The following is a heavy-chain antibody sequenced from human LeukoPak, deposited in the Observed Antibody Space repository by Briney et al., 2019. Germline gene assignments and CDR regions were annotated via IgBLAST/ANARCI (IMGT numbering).Heavy chain of an antibody. CDR3: ARDARKDIVVVVAALNWFDP. D-gene: IGHD2-15*01. Sequence: GGSLRLSCAASGFTFSSYAMSWVRQAPGKGLEWVSAISGSGGSTYYADSVKGRFTISRDNSKNTLYLQTNSLRAEDTAVYYCARDARKDIVVVVAALNWFDPWGQGTLVTVSS. V-gene: IGHV3-23*01. J-gene: IGHJ5*02. CDR1: GFTFSSYA. CDR2: ISGSGGST.